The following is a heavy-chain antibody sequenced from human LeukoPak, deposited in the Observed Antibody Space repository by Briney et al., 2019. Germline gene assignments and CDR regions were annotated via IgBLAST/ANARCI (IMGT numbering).Heavy chain of an antibody. CDR2: IYHSGST. D-gene: IGHD3-16*01. V-gene: IGHV4-38-2*01. CDR3: ARGGYYYYYMDV. Sequence: SETLSLTCAVSGYSISSGDYWAWIRQPPGKGLEWIGSIYHSGSTYYNPSLKSRVTISVDTSKNQFSLKLSSVTAADTAVYYCARGGYYYYYMDVWVKGTTVTVSS. J-gene: IGHJ6*03. CDR1: GYSISSGDY.